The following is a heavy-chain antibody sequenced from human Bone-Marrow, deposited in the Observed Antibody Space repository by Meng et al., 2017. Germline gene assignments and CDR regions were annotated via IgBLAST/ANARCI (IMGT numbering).Heavy chain of an antibody. CDR2: FHHSGTT. V-gene: IGHV4-4*02. D-gene: IGHD6-19*01. Sequence: QVQLKESGPGLVKPSGTLALTGGVSWASVSCGYWWNWVRQPPGKGLEWIGEFHHSGTTNYNPSLRSRVTISVDTSKNQFSLRLTSVTAADTAVYYCAASSGWYRIDSWGQGTLVTVSS. CDR3: AASSGWYRIDS. CDR1: WASVSCGYW. J-gene: IGHJ4*02.